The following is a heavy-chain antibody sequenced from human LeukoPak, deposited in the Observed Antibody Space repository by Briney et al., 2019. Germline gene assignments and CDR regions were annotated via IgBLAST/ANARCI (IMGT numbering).Heavy chain of an antibody. J-gene: IGHJ4*02. D-gene: IGHD1-26*01. Sequence: ASVTVSCTASGYTFTSYDINWVRQATGQGLEWMGWMNPNSGNTGYAQKFQGRVTMTRNTSISTAYMELSSLRSEDTAVYYCARGSRGSPAFDYWGQGTLVTVSS. CDR1: GYTFTSYD. CDR2: MNPNSGNT. CDR3: ARGSRGSPAFDY. V-gene: IGHV1-8*01.